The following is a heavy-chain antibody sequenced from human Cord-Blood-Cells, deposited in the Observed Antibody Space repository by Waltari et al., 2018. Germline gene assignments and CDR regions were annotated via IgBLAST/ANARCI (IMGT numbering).Heavy chain of an antibody. D-gene: IGHD3-9*01. V-gene: IGHV3-53*01. J-gene: IGHJ6*02. Sequence: EVQLVESGGGLIQPGGSLRLSCAASGFTVSSNYMSWVRQAPGKGLEGVSVIDSGRSTYYADSVKGRFTISRDNSKNTLYLQMNSLRAEDTAVYYCARDLTGGLYYYYGMDVWGQGTTVTVSS. CDR3: ARDLTGGLYYYYGMDV. CDR1: GFTVSSNY. CDR2: IDSGRST.